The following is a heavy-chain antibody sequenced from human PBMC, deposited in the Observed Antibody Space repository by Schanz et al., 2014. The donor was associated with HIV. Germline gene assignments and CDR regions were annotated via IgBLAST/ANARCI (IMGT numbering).Heavy chain of an antibody. CDR2: INPNSGGT. V-gene: IGHV1-2*02. J-gene: IGHJ2*01. CDR1: GYTFTGYY. D-gene: IGHD3-22*01. CDR3: AMGPDYYDSSAYYRVGLWYFDL. Sequence: QVRLVQSGAEVRKPGASVTVSCKASGYTFTGYYMHWVRQAPGQGLEWMGWINPNSGGTNYAQKFQGRVTMTRDTSISTAYMELRRLRYDDTAVYYCAMGPDYYDSSAYYRVGLWYFDLWGRGTLVTVSS.